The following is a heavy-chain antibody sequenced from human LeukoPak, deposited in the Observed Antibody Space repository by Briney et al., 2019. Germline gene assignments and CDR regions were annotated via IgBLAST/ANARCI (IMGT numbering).Heavy chain of an antibody. Sequence: GGSLRLSCAASGFIFSYYGMRWVRQAPGKGLEWVANTKQDGSEKYYVDSVKGRFTISKDNAKNSLYLQMNSLRAEDTAVYYCAREGYYYYMDVWGKGTRVTISS. V-gene: IGHV3-7*01. CDR3: AREGYYYYMDV. CDR2: TKQDGSEK. CDR1: GFIFSYYG. J-gene: IGHJ6*03.